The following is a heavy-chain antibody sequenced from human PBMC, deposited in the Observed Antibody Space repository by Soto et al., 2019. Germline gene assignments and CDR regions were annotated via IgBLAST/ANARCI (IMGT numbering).Heavy chain of an antibody. Sequence: EVQLLESGGGLVQPGRSLRLSCAASGFTFDDFGMYWVRQPPGKGLEWVSGINWNSVSIGYADSVKGRFTISRDNAKNSLYLEMNSLRAEDTALYYCAKASSSSWYADHFDYWGQGTLVTVSS. D-gene: IGHD6-13*01. J-gene: IGHJ4*02. CDR2: INWNSVSI. CDR1: GFTFDDFG. V-gene: IGHV3-9*01. CDR3: AKASSSSWYADHFDY.